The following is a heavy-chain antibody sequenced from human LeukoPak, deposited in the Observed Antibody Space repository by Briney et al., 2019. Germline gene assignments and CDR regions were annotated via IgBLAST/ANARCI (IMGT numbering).Heavy chain of an antibody. Sequence: GGSLRLSCATSGFSFSSYAMSWVRQAPGKGLEWVSAISGSGGSTYYADSVKGRFTISRDNSKNTLYLQMNSLRAEDTAVYYCAKDTSEGYYDSSGKYFDYWGQGTLVTVSS. J-gene: IGHJ4*02. D-gene: IGHD3-22*01. CDR3: AKDTSEGYYDSSGKYFDY. CDR2: ISGSGGST. V-gene: IGHV3-23*01. CDR1: GFSFSSYA.